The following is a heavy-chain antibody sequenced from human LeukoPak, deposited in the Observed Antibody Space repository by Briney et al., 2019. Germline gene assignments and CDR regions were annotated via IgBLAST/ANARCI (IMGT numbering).Heavy chain of an antibody. CDR1: GGTFSSYA. Sequence: SVKVSCKASGGTFSSYAISWVRQAPGQGLEWMGRIIPILGIANYAQKFQGRVTITADKSTSTAYMELSSLRSEDTAVYYCARDPELGYCSGGSCYSAVEFDYWAREPWSPSPQ. V-gene: IGHV1-69*04. D-gene: IGHD2-15*01. CDR2: IIPILGIA. J-gene: IGHJ4*02. CDR3: ARDPELGYCSGGSCYSAVEFDY.